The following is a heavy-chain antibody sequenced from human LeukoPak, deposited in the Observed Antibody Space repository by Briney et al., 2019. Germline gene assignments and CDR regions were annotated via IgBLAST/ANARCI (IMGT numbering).Heavy chain of an antibody. D-gene: IGHD1-26*01. V-gene: IGHV4-34*01. Sequence: SETLSLTCAAYGGPFSGYYWSWLRQPPGKGLEWIGEINHSGSTNYNPSLKSRVTISVDTSRNQFSLSLSSVTAADTAVYYCARGGWGFVSGSYFGYFDYWGQGTLVTVSS. CDR1: GGPFSGYY. J-gene: IGHJ4*02. CDR3: ARGGWGFVSGSYFGYFDY. CDR2: INHSGST.